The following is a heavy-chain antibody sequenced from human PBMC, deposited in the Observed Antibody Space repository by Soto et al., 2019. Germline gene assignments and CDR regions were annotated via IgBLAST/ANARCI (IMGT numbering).Heavy chain of an antibody. CDR2: ISYDGSNK. CDR3: AKVVVVTATYYYYGMDV. V-gene: IGHV3-30*18. D-gene: IGHD2-21*02. J-gene: IGHJ6*02. Sequence: QVQLVESGGGVVQPGRSLRLSCAASGFTFSSYGMHWVRQAPGKGLEWVAVISYDGSNKYYADSVKGRFTISRDNSKNXPYLQMNSLRAEDTAVYYCAKVVVVTATYYYYGMDVWGQGTTVTVSS. CDR1: GFTFSSYG.